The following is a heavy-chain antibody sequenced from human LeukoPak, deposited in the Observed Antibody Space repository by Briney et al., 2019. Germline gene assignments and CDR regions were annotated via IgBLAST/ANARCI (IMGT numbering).Heavy chain of an antibody. J-gene: IGHJ6*02. CDR1: GSTFSSYS. CDR2: ISSSSSYI. D-gene: IGHD4-17*01. CDR3: ARGYDYGDYSSVVNYYYYYGMDV. V-gene: IGHV3-21*01. Sequence: GGSLRLSCAASGSTFSSYSMNWVRQAPGKGLEWVSSISSSSSYIYYADSVKGRFTISRDNAKNSLYLQMNSLRAEDTAVYYCARGYDYGDYSSVVNYYYYYGMDVWGQGTTVTVSS.